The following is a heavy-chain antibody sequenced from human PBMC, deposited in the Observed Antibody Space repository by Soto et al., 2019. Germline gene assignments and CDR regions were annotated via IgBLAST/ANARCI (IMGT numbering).Heavy chain of an antibody. D-gene: IGHD5-12*01. J-gene: IGHJ4*02. V-gene: IGHV4-59*01. CDR1: GGSISSYY. CDR2: IYYSGST. Sequence: QVQLQESGPGLVKPSETLSLTCTVSGGSISSYYWSWIRQPPGKGLEWIGYIYYSGSTNYNPSLKSRVTISVDTSKNQFSLKLSSVTAADTAVYYCARDQPAMVVATFDYWGQGTLVTVSS. CDR3: ARDQPAMVVATFDY.